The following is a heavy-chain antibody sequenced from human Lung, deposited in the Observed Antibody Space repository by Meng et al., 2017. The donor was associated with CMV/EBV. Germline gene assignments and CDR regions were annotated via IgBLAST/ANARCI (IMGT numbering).Heavy chain of an antibody. V-gene: IGHV3-21*01. Sequence: GESLKISCAASGFTFSSYSMNWVRQAPGKGLEWVSSISSSSYIYYADSVKGRFTISRDNAKNSLYLQMNSLRAEDTAVYYCAWTMIVGYDYWGQGTLVTVSS. CDR2: ISSSSYI. J-gene: IGHJ4*02. CDR1: GFTFSSYS. D-gene: IGHD3-22*01. CDR3: AWTMIVGYDY.